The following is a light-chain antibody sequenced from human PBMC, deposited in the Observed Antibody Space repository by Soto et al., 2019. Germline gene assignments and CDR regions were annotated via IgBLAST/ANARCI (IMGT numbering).Light chain of an antibody. J-gene: IGKJ2*01. Sequence: DIQMTQSPSSLSASVGDRVTITCQASQDISNNLYWFQQKPRKAPSLLLYHASNLETGVPSRFSGSGSGTDFSFTISSLQPEDFATYYCQQYHNLPYTFGPGTKLDFK. CDR3: QQYHNLPYT. V-gene: IGKV1-33*01. CDR1: QDISNN. CDR2: HAS.